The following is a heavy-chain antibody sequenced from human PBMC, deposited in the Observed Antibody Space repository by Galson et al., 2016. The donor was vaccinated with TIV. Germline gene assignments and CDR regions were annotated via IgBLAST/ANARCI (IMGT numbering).Heavy chain of an antibody. CDR1: GYPFSAYY. CDR3: ARGFNYGFDFYYGMDV. CDR2: INPYGDDT. J-gene: IGHJ6*02. D-gene: IGHD5-18*01. Sequence: SVKVSCKASGYPFSAYYIHWVRQAPGQGLEWMGWINPYGDDTNYEQRFQGRVSMTSETSINTAYMELSSLRSDDTAIFFCARGFNYGFDFYYGMDVWDQGTTVTVSS. V-gene: IGHV1-2*02.